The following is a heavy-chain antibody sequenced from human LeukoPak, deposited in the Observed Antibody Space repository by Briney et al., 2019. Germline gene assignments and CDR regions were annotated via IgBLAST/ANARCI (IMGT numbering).Heavy chain of an antibody. CDR3: ARQTGSGLFILP. CDR1: GGSISSSSYY. CDR2: IYHSGST. D-gene: IGHD3/OR15-3a*01. Sequence: SETLSLTCTVSGGSISSSSYYWGWIRQPPGKGLDWIGSIYHSGSTYYNPSLKSQVSISIDTSKNQFSLRLTSVTAADTAVYYCARQTGSGLFILPGGQGTLVTVSS. J-gene: IGHJ4*02. V-gene: IGHV4-39*01.